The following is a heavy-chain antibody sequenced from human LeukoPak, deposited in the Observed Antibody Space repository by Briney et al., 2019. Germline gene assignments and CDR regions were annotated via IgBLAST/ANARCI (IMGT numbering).Heavy chain of an antibody. Sequence: GASVKVSRKASGYTFSTYAISWVRQAPGQGLEWMGWISANSRNRNYAENVQGRVTMTTDRSTSTAYMELRRLTSDDTAVYYCARVRGFYDSSGYYPTVFDYWGQGTLVTVSA. CDR3: ARVRGFYDSSGYYPTVFDY. CDR2: ISANSRNR. V-gene: IGHV1-18*01. D-gene: IGHD3-22*01. CDR1: GYTFSTYA. J-gene: IGHJ4*02.